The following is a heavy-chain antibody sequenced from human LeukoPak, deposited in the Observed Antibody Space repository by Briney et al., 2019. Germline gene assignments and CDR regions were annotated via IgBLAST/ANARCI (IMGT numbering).Heavy chain of an antibody. D-gene: IGHD5-24*01. CDR1: GFTFSSSA. CDR2: ISRTGGDT. V-gene: IGHV3-23*01. Sequence: GGSLRLSCGASGFTFSSSAMCWVRQAPGRGLEWVSGISRTGGDTYYADSVKGRFTISRDNSKNTLFLQMNSLRAEDTAVYYCAKREARSFEFWGQGTLVTVSS. CDR3: AKREARSFEF. J-gene: IGHJ4*02.